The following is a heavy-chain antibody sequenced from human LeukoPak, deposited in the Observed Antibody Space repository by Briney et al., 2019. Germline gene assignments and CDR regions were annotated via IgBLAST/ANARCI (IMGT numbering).Heavy chain of an antibody. CDR3: ARLFITWSGSHQFDY. D-gene: IGHD3-3*01. CDR1: GYILTSYW. Sequence: GESLKISCKGSGYILTSYWIGWVRQMPGKCLEWMGIIYPGYSDTRYSPSFQGQVTISADKSISTACLQWSSVQASCPAMYYCARLFITWSGSHQFDYWGQGNMVTVSS. J-gene: IGHJ4*02. CDR2: IYPGYSDT. V-gene: IGHV5-51*01.